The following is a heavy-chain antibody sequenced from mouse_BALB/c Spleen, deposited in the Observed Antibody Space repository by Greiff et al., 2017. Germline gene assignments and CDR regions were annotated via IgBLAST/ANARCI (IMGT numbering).Heavy chain of an antibody. CDR1: GYTFTSYT. CDR2: INPSSDYS. CDR3: ARSGHYGNFDAMDY. V-gene: IGHV1-4*01. J-gene: IGHJ4*01. D-gene: IGHD2-1*01. Sequence: VQLQQSGAELARPGASVKMSCKASGYTFTSYTMHWVKQRPGQGLEWIGYINPSSDYSNYNQKFKDKATLTADKSSSTAYMQLSSLTSEDSAVYYCARSGHYGNFDAMDYWGQGTSVTVSS.